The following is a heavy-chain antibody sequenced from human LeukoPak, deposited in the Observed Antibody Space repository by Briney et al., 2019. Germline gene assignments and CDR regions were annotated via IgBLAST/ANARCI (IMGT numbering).Heavy chain of an antibody. CDR2: IYYSGST. CDR3: ARHIWNQDYGDYEWNYYFDY. V-gene: IGHV4-39*01. Sequence: SETLSLTCTVSGGSISSSSYYWGWIRQPPGKGLEWIGSIYYSGSTYYNPSLKSRVTISVDTSKNQFSLKLSSVTAADTAVYYCARHIWNQDYGDYEWNYYFDYWGQGTLVNVSS. J-gene: IGHJ4*02. D-gene: IGHD4-17*01. CDR1: GGSISSSSYY.